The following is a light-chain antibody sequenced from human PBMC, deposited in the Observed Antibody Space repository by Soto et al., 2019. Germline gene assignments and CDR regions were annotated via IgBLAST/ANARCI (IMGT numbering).Light chain of an antibody. V-gene: IGLV2-14*01. CDR3: TTFAPGRIYV. CDR1: SSDIGPYVY. Sequence: QSALTQPASVSGSPGQSITISCSGASSDIGPYVYVSWYQHHPGRAPKLLIYEVSNRPSGVSYRFSGSKSGNTASLTISGLQAEDEGDYYCTTFAPGRIYVFGSGTKLTVL. J-gene: IGLJ1*01. CDR2: EVS.